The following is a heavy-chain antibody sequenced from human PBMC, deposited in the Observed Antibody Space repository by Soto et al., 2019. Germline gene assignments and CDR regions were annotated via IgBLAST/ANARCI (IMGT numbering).Heavy chain of an antibody. CDR1: GGSISSSSYY. D-gene: IGHD2-15*01. CDR3: ARLRVVVVAATRADYYGMDV. CDR2: IYYSGST. Sequence: SETLSLTCTVSGGSISSSSYYWGWIRQPPGKGLEWIGSIYYSGSTYYNPSLKSRVTISVDTSKNQFSLKLSSVTAADTAVYYCARLRVVVVAATRADYYGMDVWGQGTTVT. J-gene: IGHJ6*02. V-gene: IGHV4-39*01.